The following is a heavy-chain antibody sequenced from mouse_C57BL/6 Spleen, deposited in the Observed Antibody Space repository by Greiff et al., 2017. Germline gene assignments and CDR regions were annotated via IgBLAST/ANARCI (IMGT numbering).Heavy chain of an antibody. J-gene: IGHJ4*01. CDR2: IHPETGGT. CDR3: TNYYGSSFAMDY. D-gene: IGHD1-1*01. Sequence: VQLQQSGAELVRPGASVTLSCKASGYTFTDYEMHWVKQTPVHGLEWIGAIHPETGGTAYNQKFKGKAILTADKSSSTAYMELRSLTSEDSAVYYCTNYYGSSFAMDYWGQGTSVTVSS. V-gene: IGHV1-15*01. CDR1: GYTFTDYE.